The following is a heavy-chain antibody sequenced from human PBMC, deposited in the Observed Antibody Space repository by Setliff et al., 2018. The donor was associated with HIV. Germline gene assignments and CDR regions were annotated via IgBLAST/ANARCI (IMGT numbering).Heavy chain of an antibody. J-gene: IGHJ6*03. CDR1: GGSFRSSRYY. CDR3: ARARATETTFHYFDYYMDV. V-gene: IGHV4-39*01. Sequence: SETLSLTCTVSGGSFRSSRYYWGWIRQPPGKGLEWIGNIHYGGFFWYSPSLKSRVTISVDTSKNQFSLKLSSVTAADTAVYYCARARATETTFHYFDYYMDVWGKGTTVTVSS. CDR2: IHYGGFF. D-gene: IGHD4-4*01.